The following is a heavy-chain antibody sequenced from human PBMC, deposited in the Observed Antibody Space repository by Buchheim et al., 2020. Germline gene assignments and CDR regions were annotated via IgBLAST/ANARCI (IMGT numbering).Heavy chain of an antibody. CDR2: ISYDGSNK. J-gene: IGHJ2*01. CDR1: GFTFSSYA. CDR3: AREGYGESYWYFDL. D-gene: IGHD4-17*01. Sequence: QVQLVESGGGVVQPGRSLRLSCAASGFTFSSYAMHWVRQAPAKGLEWVAVISYDGSNKYYADSVKGRFTIPRDNSKNTLYLQMNSLRAEDTAVYYCAREGYGESYWYFDLWGRGTL. V-gene: IGHV3-30*04.